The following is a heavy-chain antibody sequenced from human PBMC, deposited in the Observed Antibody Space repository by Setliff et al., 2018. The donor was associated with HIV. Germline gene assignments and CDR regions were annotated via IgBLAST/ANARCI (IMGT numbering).Heavy chain of an antibody. CDR3: AESKGATRPSAEYFQN. Sequence: SETLSLTCTVSGGSIRSFYWSWIRQPPGKGLEWIGDIFYSGRTNYNPSLKSRVTISLDTSKIQFALKLSSVTTADTAIYYCAESKGATRPSAEYFQNWGQGTLVTVSS. V-gene: IGHV4-59*01. CDR1: GGSIRSFY. J-gene: IGHJ1*01. D-gene: IGHD1-26*01. CDR2: IFYSGRT.